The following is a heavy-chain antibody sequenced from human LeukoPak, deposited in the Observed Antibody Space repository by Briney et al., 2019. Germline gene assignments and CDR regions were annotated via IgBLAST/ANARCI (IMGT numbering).Heavy chain of an antibody. J-gene: IGHJ4*02. CDR3: ARDRGYCTNGVCYPLPYFDY. D-gene: IGHD2-8*01. CDR1: GGSISSGSYY. CDR2: IYYSGST. V-gene: IGHV4-61*01. Sequence: SETLSLTCAVSGGSISSGSYYWSWIRQPPGKGLEWIGYIYYSGSTNYNPSLKSRVTISVDTSKNQFSLKLSSVTAADTAVYYCARDRGYCTNGVCYPLPYFDYWGQGTLVTVSS.